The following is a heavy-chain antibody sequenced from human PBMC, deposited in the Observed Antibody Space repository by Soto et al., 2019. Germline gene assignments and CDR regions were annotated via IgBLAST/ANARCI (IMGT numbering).Heavy chain of an antibody. D-gene: IGHD2-15*01. V-gene: IGHV1-69*12. CDR2: IIPIFGTA. CDR1: GGTFSSYA. CDR3: AGWGVVVVVAATADAFDI. J-gene: IGHJ3*02. Sequence: QVQLVQSGAEVKKPGSSVKVSCKASGGTFSSYAISWVRQAPGQGLEWMGGIIPIFGTANYAQKFQGRVTITADESTSTAYMELSSLRSEDTAVYYCAGWGVVVVVAATADAFDIWGQGTMVTVSS.